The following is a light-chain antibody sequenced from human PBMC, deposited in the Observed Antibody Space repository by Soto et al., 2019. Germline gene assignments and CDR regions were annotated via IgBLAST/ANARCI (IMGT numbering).Light chain of an antibody. CDR1: QSVSSN. V-gene: IGKV3-15*01. CDR2: GAS. J-gene: IGKJ4*01. Sequence: EIVMTQSPATLSVSPGERATFSCRASQSVSSNLAWYQQKPGQAPRLLIYGASARATGIPARFSGRGSGTEFTLTISSLQSEDFAVYYCQQYNNWLPLTFGGGTKVEIK. CDR3: QQYNNWLPLT.